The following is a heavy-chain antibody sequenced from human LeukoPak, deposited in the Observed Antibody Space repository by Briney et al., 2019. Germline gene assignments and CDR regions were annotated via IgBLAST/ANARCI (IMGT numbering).Heavy chain of an antibody. CDR3: ARGSRRTYYDILTGPAPFDY. V-gene: IGHV4-61*05. D-gene: IGHD3-9*01. J-gene: IGHJ4*02. Sequence: SETLSLTCTVSGGSISSSSYYWGWIRQPPGKGLEWIGYIYYSGSTNYNPSLKSRVTISVDTSKNQFSLKLSSVTAADTAVYYCARGSRRTYYDILTGPAPFDYWGQGTLVTVSS. CDR1: GGSISSSSYY. CDR2: IYYSGST.